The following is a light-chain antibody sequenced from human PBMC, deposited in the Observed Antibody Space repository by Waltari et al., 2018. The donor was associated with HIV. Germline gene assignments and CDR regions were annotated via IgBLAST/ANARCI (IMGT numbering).Light chain of an antibody. CDR3: QQSYSTLRT. V-gene: IGKV1-39*01. J-gene: IGKJ3*01. Sequence: DIQMTQSPSSLSASVGDRVTITCRASQSISSYLNWYQQKPGKAPKLLIYAASSLQSGVPSRFSGNGSGTDFTLTISSLQPEDFATYYCQQSYSTLRTFGPGTKVDIK. CDR1: QSISSY. CDR2: AAS.